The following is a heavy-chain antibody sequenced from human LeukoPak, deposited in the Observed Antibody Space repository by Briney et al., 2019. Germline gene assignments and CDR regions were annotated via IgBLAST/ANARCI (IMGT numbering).Heavy chain of an antibody. J-gene: IGHJ4*02. V-gene: IGHV3-30*01. CDR2: ISYDGSNK. D-gene: IGHD6-6*01. Sequence: AGSLRLSCAASGFTFSSYAMHWVRQAPGKGLERVAVISYDGSNKYYADSVKGRFTISRDNSKNTLYLQMNSLRAEDTAVYYCAREGSSFFFDYWGQGTLVTVSS. CDR1: GFTFSSYA. CDR3: AREGSSFFFDY.